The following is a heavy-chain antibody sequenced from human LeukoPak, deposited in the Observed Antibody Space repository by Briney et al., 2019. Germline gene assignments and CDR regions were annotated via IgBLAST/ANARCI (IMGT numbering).Heavy chain of an antibody. J-gene: IGHJ3*01. Sequence: QPGGPLRLSCAASGFTFCDHYMDGVPQAPGRGLEWIRRSRNKANSYATDYAASVKGRFTISRDDSKSSLYLQMNSLRTEDTAVYYCAGAPREAWGQGTMVTVSS. CDR2: SRNKANSYAT. V-gene: IGHV3-72*01. CDR3: AGAPREA. D-gene: IGHD1-26*01. CDR1: GFTFCDHY.